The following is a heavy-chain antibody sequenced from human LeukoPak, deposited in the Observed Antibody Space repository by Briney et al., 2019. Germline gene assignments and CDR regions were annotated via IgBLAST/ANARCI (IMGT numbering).Heavy chain of an antibody. V-gene: IGHV1-2*04. J-gene: IGHJ4*02. Sequence: EASVTVSCKASGYTFTGYYMHWVRQAPGQGLEWMGWINPNSGGTNYAQKFQGWVTMTRDTSISTAYMELSRLRSDDTAVYYCARERGTAMVDYWGQGTLVTVSS. CDR2: INPNSGGT. CDR1: GYTFTGYY. D-gene: IGHD5-18*01. CDR3: ARERGTAMVDY.